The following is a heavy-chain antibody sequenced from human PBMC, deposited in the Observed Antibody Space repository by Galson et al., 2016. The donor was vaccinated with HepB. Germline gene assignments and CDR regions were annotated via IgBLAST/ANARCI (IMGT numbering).Heavy chain of an antibody. D-gene: IGHD6-13*01. CDR1: GGSVSSGTYY. J-gene: IGHJ6*02. Sequence: SETLSLTCTVSGGSVSSGTYYWSWLRQPPGKGLEWIGHIYYSGGTNYSPSLKSRVTVSVDTSNNQFSLKLTSVTAADTAVYYCARGLYTSTWNGDYYGMGVWGQGTTVTVSS. CDR3: ARGLYTSTWNGDYYGMGV. CDR2: IYYSGGT. V-gene: IGHV4-61*01.